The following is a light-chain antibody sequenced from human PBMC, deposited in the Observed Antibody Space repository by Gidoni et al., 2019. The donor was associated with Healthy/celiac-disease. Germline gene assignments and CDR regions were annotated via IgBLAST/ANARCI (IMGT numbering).Light chain of an antibody. J-gene: IGKJ5*01. CDR3: QQYNNWPPRAT. Sequence: DIVMTQSPATLSVSPGERATLSCRASQSVSSNLAWYQQKPGQAPRLLIYGASTRATGIPARFSGSGSGTEFTLTISSLQSEDFAVYYCQQYNNWPPRATFXQXTRLEIK. CDR2: GAS. V-gene: IGKV3-15*01. CDR1: QSVSSN.